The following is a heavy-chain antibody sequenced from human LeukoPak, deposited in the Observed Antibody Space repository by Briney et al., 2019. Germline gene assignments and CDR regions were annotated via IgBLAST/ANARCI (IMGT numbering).Heavy chain of an antibody. CDR1: GFTFSSYA. D-gene: IGHD5-12*01. CDR2: ISGSGGST. Sequence: QSGGSLRLSCAASGFTFSSYAMSWVRQAPGKGLEWVSAISGSGGSTYYADSVKGRFTISRDNSKNTLYLQMNSLRAEDTAVYYCAEDQGSGYDYPDAFDIWGQGTMVTVSS. CDR3: AEDQGSGYDYPDAFDI. J-gene: IGHJ3*02. V-gene: IGHV3-23*01.